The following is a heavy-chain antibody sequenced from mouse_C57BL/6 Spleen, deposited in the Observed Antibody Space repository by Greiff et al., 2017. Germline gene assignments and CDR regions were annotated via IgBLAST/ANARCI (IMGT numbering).Heavy chain of an antibody. CDR3: ARGGKNPYYFDY. Sequence: QVQLQQPGAELVKPGASVKLSCKASGYTFTSYWMQWVKQRPGQGLEWIGEIDPSDSYTNYNQKFKGKATLTVDTSSSTAYMQLSSLTSEDSAVYYSARGGKNPYYFDYWGQGTTLTVSS. V-gene: IGHV1-50*01. J-gene: IGHJ2*01. CDR1: GYTFTSYW. CDR2: IDPSDSYT.